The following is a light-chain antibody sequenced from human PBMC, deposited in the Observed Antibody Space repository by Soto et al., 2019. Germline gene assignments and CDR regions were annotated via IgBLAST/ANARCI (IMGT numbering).Light chain of an antibody. CDR3: QQDNSYPIT. CDR1: QTITRW. CDR2: EAS. J-gene: IGKJ5*01. Sequence: DIQITLPPHTLSASVGDRVTITCRASQTITRWLTWYQQKPGKAPRLLIYEASTLQSGVPSRFSGSGSGTEFALTISGLQPDDFASYYCQQDNSYPITFGQGTRLEIK. V-gene: IGKV1-5*01.